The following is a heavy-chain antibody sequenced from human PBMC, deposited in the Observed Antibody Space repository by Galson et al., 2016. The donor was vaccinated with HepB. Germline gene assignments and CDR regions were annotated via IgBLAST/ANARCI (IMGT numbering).Heavy chain of an antibody. CDR2: IGVGSGDI. CDR1: GFPFSSST. CDR3: AADYHDTCFDP. V-gene: IGHV1-58*01. Sequence: SLKVSCKASGFPFSSSTVQWVRQARGQRLEWIGWIGVGSGDISYAQKFQERVTITSDTSTSTAYMELSSLRSEDTAVYYCAADYHDTCFDPWGQGTLVTVSS. D-gene: IGHD3-16*02. J-gene: IGHJ5*02.